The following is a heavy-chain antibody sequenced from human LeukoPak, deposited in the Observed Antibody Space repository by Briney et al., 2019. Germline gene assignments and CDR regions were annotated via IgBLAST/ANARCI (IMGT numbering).Heavy chain of an antibody. CDR1: GFTFSSYS. V-gene: IGHV3-48*01. D-gene: IGHD1-14*01. CDR3: ATGRTDSRYYFDC. J-gene: IGHJ4*02. CDR2: ISSSSSTI. Sequence: PGGSLSLSCAASGFTFSSYSMNWVRQAPGKGLEWVSYISSSSSTIYYADSVKGRFTISRDNAKNSLYLQMNSLRAEDTAVYYCATGRTDSRYYFDCWGQGTLVTVSS.